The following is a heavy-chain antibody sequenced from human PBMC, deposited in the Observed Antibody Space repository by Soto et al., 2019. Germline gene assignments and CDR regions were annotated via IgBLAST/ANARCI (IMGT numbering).Heavy chain of an antibody. CDR3: ARHGSTYYDRV. CDR2: IDPSDSYT. D-gene: IGHD3-22*01. V-gene: IGHV5-10-1*01. Sequence: GESLKISCKGSGNSFTTYWISWVRQMPGKGLEWMGRIDPSDSYTNYNPSFQGHVTISVGKSISTAYLQWSSLLASDTAMYYCARHGSTYYDRVWGQGTLVTVSS. J-gene: IGHJ4*02. CDR1: GNSFTTYW.